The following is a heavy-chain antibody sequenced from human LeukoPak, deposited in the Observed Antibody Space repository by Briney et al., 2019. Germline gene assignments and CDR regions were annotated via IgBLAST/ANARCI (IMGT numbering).Heavy chain of an antibody. CDR3: ARGRGRYHSSSWRYNWFDP. V-gene: IGHV1-3*03. CDR2: INAGNGNT. J-gene: IGHJ5*02. D-gene: IGHD6-13*01. CDR1: GFTFTNYA. Sequence: ASVKVSCKASGFTFTNYAIHWVRQAPGQRLEWMGYINAGNGNTRYAQEFQGRVTFTRDASANTAYMEVSSLRSEDMAVYYCARGRGRYHSSSWRYNWFDPWGQGTLVTVSS.